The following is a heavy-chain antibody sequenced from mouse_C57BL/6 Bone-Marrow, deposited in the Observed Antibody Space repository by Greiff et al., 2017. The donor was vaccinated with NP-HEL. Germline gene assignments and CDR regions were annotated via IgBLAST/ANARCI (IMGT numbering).Heavy chain of an antibody. CDR3: ATLYYDYDEGDYYAMDY. J-gene: IGHJ4*01. CDR1: GFTFSDYY. CDR2: ISNGGGST. D-gene: IGHD2-4*01. V-gene: IGHV5-12*01. Sequence: EVMLVESGGGLVQPGGSLKLSCAASGFTFSDYYMYWVRQTPEKRLEWVAYISNGGGSTYYPDTVKGRFTISRDNAKNTLYLQMSRLKSEDTAMYYCATLYYDYDEGDYYAMDYWGQGTSVTVSS.